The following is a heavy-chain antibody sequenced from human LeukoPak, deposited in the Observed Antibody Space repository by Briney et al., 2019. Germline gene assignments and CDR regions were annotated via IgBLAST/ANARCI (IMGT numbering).Heavy chain of an antibody. CDR3: ATYSGTYSLDY. CDR1: GFIFSSYG. J-gene: IGHJ4*02. CDR2: TWYDGSNK. V-gene: IGHV3-33*03. D-gene: IGHD1-26*01. Sequence: GGSLRLSCAASGFIFSSYGMHWVRQAPGKGLEWVAVTWYDGSNKYYADSVKGRFTISRDNAKNSLYLQMNSLRAEDSAVYYCATYSGTYSLDYWGQGTLVTVSS.